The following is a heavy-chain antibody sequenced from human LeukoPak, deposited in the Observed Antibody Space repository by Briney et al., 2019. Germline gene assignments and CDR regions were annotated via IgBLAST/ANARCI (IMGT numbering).Heavy chain of an antibody. J-gene: IGHJ4*02. Sequence: SSETLSLTCTVSGDSISTSSYYWGWIRQPPGKGLEWLGSIYYSGSTYYNPSLKSRVTISVDTSKNQFSLNLCSVTAADTAVFYCARSYYYDYRQIDYWGQGTLVTVSS. D-gene: IGHD3-22*01. CDR3: ARSYYYDYRQIDY. V-gene: IGHV4-39*01. CDR1: GDSISTSSYY. CDR2: IYYSGST.